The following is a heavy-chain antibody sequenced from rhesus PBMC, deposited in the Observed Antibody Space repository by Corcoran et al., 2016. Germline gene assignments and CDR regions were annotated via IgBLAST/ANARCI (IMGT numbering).Heavy chain of an antibody. D-gene: IGHD5-24*01. CDR2: IYPNSAST. J-gene: IGHJ6*01. V-gene: IGHV4-73*01. Sequence: QVQLQQWGEGLVKPSETLSLTCAVYGGSISAYHYWSWIRQPPGKGLVWIVYIYPNSASTNYNPSLNHRVTISQDRSKNQFSLKLPSVTAADTAVYYCARGGTGGLDSWGQGVVVTVSS. CDR3: ARGGTGGLDS. CDR1: GGSISAYHY.